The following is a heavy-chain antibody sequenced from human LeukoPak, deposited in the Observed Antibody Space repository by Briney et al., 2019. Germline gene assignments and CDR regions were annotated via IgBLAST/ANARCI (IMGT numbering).Heavy chain of an antibody. V-gene: IGHV4-59*12. D-gene: IGHD3-3*02. CDR2: IYYSGST. J-gene: IGHJ5*02. CDR1: GGSISSYY. CDR3: ARPQGHFWSGYPNWFDP. Sequence: PSETLSLTCTVSGGSISSYYWSWIRQPPGKGLEWIGYIYYSGSTNYNPSLKSRVTISVDTSKNQFSLKLSSVTAADTAVYYCARPQGHFWSGYPNWFDPWGQGTLVTVPS.